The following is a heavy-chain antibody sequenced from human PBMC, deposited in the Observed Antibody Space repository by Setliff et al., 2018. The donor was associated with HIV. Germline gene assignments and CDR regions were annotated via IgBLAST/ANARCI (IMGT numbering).Heavy chain of an antibody. Sequence: GASVKVSCKASGYTFSDYYMHWVRQAPGQGLEWMGWINSDSGSTNYAQRFQGRITMTSDTSTNTVYMELNKLRSDDTAVYYCARGKPIFGVNNWFDPWGQGTLVTVSS. CDR1: GYTFSDYY. V-gene: IGHV1-2*02. CDR2: INSDSGST. J-gene: IGHJ5*02. D-gene: IGHD3-3*01. CDR3: ARGKPIFGVNNWFDP.